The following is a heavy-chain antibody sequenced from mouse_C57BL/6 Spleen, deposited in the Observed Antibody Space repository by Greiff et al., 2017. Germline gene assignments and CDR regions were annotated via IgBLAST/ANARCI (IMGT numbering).Heavy chain of an antibody. CDR1: GFTFSDYG. V-gene: IGHV5-17*01. J-gene: IGHJ3*01. CDR2: ISSGSSTI. D-gene: IGHD2-1*01. CDR3: AREDGNYWFAY. Sequence: EVKLVESGGGLVKPGGSLKLSCAASGFTFSDYGMHWVRQAPEKGLAWVAYISSGSSTIYYADTVKGRFTISRDNAKNTLFLQMTSLRSEDTAMYYCAREDGNYWFAYWGQGTLVTVSA.